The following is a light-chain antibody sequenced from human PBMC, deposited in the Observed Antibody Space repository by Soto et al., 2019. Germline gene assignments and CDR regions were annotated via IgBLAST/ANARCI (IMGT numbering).Light chain of an antibody. CDR2: GAS. V-gene: IGKV3-20*01. Sequence: EIVLTQSPGTLSLSPGERATLSCRASQSVSTSYLAWYQQKPGQAPRLLIYGASSRATGIPDRFSGSGSGTHFTLTISRLEPEDGAVYYCQQYGSSAYTFGQGTKLEIK. J-gene: IGKJ2*01. CDR3: QQYGSSAYT. CDR1: QSVSTSY.